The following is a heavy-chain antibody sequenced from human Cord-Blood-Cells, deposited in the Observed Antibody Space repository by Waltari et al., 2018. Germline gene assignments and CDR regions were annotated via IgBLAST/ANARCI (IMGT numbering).Heavy chain of an antibody. Sequence: EVQLVESGGGLVQPGRSLRLSCAASGFTFDDYAMHWVRQAPGKGLEWVSGISWNSGSIGYADSVKGRFTISRDNAKNSLYLQMNSLRAEDTALYYCATDPLRWYDAFDIWGQGTMVTVSS. J-gene: IGHJ3*02. CDR1: GFTFDDYA. V-gene: IGHV3-9*01. CDR3: ATDPLRWYDAFDI. CDR2: ISWNSGSI. D-gene: IGHD6-13*01.